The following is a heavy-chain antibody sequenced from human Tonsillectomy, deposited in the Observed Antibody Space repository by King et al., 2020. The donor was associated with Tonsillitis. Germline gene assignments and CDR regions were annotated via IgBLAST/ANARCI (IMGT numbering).Heavy chain of an antibody. CDR2: LWYDGSNK. CDR3: AGAMVVLTRGFGEFLTRTDAFDI. CDR1: GFTFSSYG. D-gene: IGHD3-10*01. V-gene: IGHV3-33*08. J-gene: IGHJ3*02. Sequence: VQLVESGGGVVQPGRSLRLSCAASGFTFSSYGMHRVRQAPGKGLEGVAVLWYDGSNKYYADSVNGRFTISRDNSKNTLYLKMNSPVAEDAAVYYCAGAMVVLTRGFGEFLTRTDAFDIWGQGTMVTVSS.